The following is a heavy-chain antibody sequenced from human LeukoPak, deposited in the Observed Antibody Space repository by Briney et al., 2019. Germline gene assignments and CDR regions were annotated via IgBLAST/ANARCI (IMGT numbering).Heavy chain of an antibody. CDR2: ISYDGSNK. Sequence: PGGSLRLSCAASGFTFSSYGMHWVRQAPGKGLEWVAVISYDGSNKYYADSVKGRFTISRDNSKTTLYLQMNSLRAEDTATYFCAKEWMTIWSHFESWGQGTLVTVSS. CDR1: GFTFSSYG. CDR3: AKEWMTIWSHFES. J-gene: IGHJ4*02. V-gene: IGHV3-30*18. D-gene: IGHD3-9*01.